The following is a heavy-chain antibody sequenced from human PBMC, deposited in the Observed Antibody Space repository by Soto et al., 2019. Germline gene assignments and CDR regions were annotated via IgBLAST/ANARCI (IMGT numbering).Heavy chain of an antibody. J-gene: IGHJ4*02. CDR2: TSHTGYT. D-gene: IGHD3-10*01. CDR1: DASVSKYY. CDR3: ARGRLRFAY. Sequence: SETLSLTCSVYDASVSKYYWSWIRQPPGKGLECIRYTSHTGYTSYNPSLESRLTISMDKSKNQLSLNLNSVTTADTAVYYWARGRLRFAYWGQGTPVTVSS. V-gene: IGHV4-59*02.